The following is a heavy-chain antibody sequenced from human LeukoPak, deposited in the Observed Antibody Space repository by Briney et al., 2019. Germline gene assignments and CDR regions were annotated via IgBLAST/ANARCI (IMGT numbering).Heavy chain of an antibody. CDR1: GFTLSDYY. V-gene: IGHV3-11*01. J-gene: IGHJ6*02. Sequence: GGSLRLSCAASGFTLSDYYVSWIRQTPGKGLEWVAFISNSGFTTYYADSVKGRFTISRDNAKNSVSLLMNSLKAEDSAVYFCARSSVARAYGMDVWGQGTTVTVSS. D-gene: IGHD3-10*01. CDR2: ISNSGFTT. CDR3: ARSSVARAYGMDV.